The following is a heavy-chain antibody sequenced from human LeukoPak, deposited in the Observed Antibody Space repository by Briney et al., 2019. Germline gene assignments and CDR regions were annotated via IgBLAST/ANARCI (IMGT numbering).Heavy chain of an antibody. CDR3: ATAITIFGVDPPDV. CDR1: GFTVSSNY. V-gene: IGHV3-53*01. D-gene: IGHD3-3*01. Sequence: GGSLRLSCAASGFTVSSNYMSWVRQAPGKGLEWVSAIYSGGSTYYADSVKGRFTISRDNSKNTLYLQMNSLRAEDTAVYYCATAITIFGVDPPDVWGKGTTVTVSS. CDR2: IYSGGST. J-gene: IGHJ6*04.